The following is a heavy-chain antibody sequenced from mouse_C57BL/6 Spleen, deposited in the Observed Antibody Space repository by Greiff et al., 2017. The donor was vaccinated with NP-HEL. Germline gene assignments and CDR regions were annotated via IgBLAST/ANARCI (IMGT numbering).Heavy chain of an antibody. J-gene: IGHJ2*01. CDR1: GYTFTDYE. Sequence: QVQLKQSGAELVRPGASVTLSCKASGYTFTDYEMHWVKQTPVHGLEWIGAIDPETGGTAYNQKFKGKAILTADKSSSTAYMELRSLTSEDSAVYYCTRFSIYYDYDGDYWGQGTTLTVSS. D-gene: IGHD2-4*01. V-gene: IGHV1-15*01. CDR2: IDPETGGT. CDR3: TRFSIYYDYDGDY.